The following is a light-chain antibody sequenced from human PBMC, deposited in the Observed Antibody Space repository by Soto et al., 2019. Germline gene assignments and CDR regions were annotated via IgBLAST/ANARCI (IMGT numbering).Light chain of an antibody. V-gene: IGKV3D-20*02. CDR1: QSVSSNY. CDR3: QQRSNWLWT. J-gene: IGKJ1*01. CDR2: GAS. Sequence: EIVLTQSPGTLCLSPGERATLTCRASQSVSSNYLAWYQQKPGQAPRVLIYGASNRATGIPDRFSGSGSGTDFTLTISRLEPEDFAVYYCQQRSNWLWTFGQGTKVDIK.